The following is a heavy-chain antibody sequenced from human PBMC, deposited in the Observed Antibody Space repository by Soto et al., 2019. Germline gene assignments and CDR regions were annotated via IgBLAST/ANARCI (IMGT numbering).Heavy chain of an antibody. Sequence: QVTLKESGPVLVKPTETLTLTCTVSGFSLSNARMGVSWIRQPPGKALEWLAHIFSNDEKSYSTSLKSRLTISKDTSKSQVVLTMTNMDPVDTATYYGARNQLERGAFDIWGQGTMVTGSS. CDR2: IFSNDEK. J-gene: IGHJ3*02. V-gene: IGHV2-26*01. CDR1: GFSLSNARMG. D-gene: IGHD1-1*01. CDR3: ARNQLERGAFDI.